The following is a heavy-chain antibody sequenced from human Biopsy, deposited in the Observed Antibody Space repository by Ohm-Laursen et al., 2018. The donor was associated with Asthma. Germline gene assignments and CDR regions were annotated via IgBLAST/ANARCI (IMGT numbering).Heavy chain of an antibody. Sequence: SLRLSCSASRFTYETHWVHQAPGKGLEWVAVISYDGSSIYYADSVKGRFTISRDNSKNTLSLQMNSLTAEDTAVYYCAKEGVAGTHIEDWGQGTLVTVSS. D-gene: IGHD6-19*01. CDR1: RFTYE. J-gene: IGHJ4*02. V-gene: IGHV3-30*04. CDR3: AKEGVAGTHIED. CDR2: ISYDGSSI.